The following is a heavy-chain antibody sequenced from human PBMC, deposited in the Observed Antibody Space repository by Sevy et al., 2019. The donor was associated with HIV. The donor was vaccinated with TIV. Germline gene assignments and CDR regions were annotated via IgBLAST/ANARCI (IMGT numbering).Heavy chain of an antibody. J-gene: IGHJ4*02. CDR3: AKDGGTYYSFYDY. V-gene: IGHV3-23*01. D-gene: IGHD1-26*01. CDR1: GFTFSDYV. CDR2: ISGSGGST. Sequence: GGSLRLSCVASGFTFSDYVMSWVRQAPGKGLAWVSSISGSGGSTYYADSVKGRFTISRDKSKNTLNLQMNSLRAEDTAVYYCAKDGGTYYSFYDYWGQGTLVTVSS.